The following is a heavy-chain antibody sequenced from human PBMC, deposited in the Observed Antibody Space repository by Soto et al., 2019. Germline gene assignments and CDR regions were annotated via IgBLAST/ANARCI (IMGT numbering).Heavy chain of an antibody. CDR3: ARGGGALITIFWNGYYTAPYYYGMDV. V-gene: IGHV1-8*01. CDR1: GYTFTSYD. J-gene: IGHJ6*02. CDR2: MNPNSGNT. Sequence: ASVKVSCKASGYTFTSYDINWVRQATGQGLEWMGWMNPNSGNTGYAQKFQGRVTMTRNTSISTAYMELSSLRSEDTAVYYCARGGGALITIFWNGYYTAPYYYGMDVWGQGTTVTVSS. D-gene: IGHD3-3*01.